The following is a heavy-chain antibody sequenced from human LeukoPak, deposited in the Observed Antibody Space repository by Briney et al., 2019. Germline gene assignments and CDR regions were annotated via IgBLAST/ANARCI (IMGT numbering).Heavy chain of an antibody. Sequence: EAGGSLRLSCAASGFTFSSYAMSWVRQAPGKGLEWVSAISGSGGSTYYADSVKGRFTISRDNSKNTLYLQMNSLRAEDTAVYYCAKDDDVVVAATTGRPHPFTFPPQRDWGQGTLVTVSS. CDR2: ISGSGGST. D-gene: IGHD2-15*01. J-gene: IGHJ4*02. V-gene: IGHV3-23*01. CDR1: GFTFSSYA. CDR3: AKDDDVVVAATTGRPHPFTFPPQRD.